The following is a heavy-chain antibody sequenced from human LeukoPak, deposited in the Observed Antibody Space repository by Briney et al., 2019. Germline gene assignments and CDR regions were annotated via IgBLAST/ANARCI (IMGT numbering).Heavy chain of an antibody. CDR2: IYSGGST. CDR3: ARQPYYYDSSADPDYYYYGMDV. V-gene: IGHV3-66*04. Sequence: GGSLRLSCAASGFTVSSNYMSWVRQAPGKGLEWVSVIYSGGSTYYADSVKGRFTISRDNSKNTLYLQMNSLRAEDTAVYYCARQPYYYDSSADPDYYYYGMDVWGQGTTVTVSS. J-gene: IGHJ6*02. CDR1: GFTVSSNY. D-gene: IGHD3-22*01.